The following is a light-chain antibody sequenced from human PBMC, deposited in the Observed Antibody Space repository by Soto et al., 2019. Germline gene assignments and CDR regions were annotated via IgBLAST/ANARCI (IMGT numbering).Light chain of an antibody. V-gene: IGLV1-40*01. Sequence: QSVLTQPPSVSGAPGQRVTISCTGSSSNIGAGYDVHWYQQLLGTAPKLLIYGNSNRPSGVPDRFSGSKSCTSASLAITGLQAEDEADYYCQSYDSSLSGWVFGGGTKLTVL. CDR3: QSYDSSLSGWV. J-gene: IGLJ3*02. CDR2: GNS. CDR1: SSNIGAGYD.